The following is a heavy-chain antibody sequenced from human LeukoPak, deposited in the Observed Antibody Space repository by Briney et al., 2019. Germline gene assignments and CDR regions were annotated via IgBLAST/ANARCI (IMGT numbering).Heavy chain of an antibody. Sequence: TGGSLRLSCAASGFTFDDYGMSWVRQAPGKGLEWVSGINWNGGSTGYADSVKGRFTISRDNAKNSLYLQMNSLRAEDTALYHCARRAPYSGYDYGARYYYYYGMDVWGQGTTVTFSS. CDR2: INWNGGST. J-gene: IGHJ6*02. CDR3: ARRAPYSGYDYGARYYYYYGMDV. CDR1: GFTFDDYG. D-gene: IGHD5-12*01. V-gene: IGHV3-20*01.